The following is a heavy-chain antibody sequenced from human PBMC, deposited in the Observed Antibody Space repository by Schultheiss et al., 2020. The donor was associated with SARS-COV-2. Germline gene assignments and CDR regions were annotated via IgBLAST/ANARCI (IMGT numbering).Heavy chain of an antibody. CDR3: ARLGGGYCSSRSCRPDDYYYHYMDV. CDR1: GGSISSSSYY. Sequence: SETLSLTCTVSGGSISSSSYYWGWIRQPPEKGLEWIGYIYYSGSTNYNPSLKSRVTISVDTSKNQFSLKLSSVTAADTAVYYCARLGGGYCSSRSCRPDDYYYHYMDVWGKGTTVTVSS. CDR2: IYYSGST. J-gene: IGHJ6*03. D-gene: IGHD2-2*01. V-gene: IGHV4-61*05.